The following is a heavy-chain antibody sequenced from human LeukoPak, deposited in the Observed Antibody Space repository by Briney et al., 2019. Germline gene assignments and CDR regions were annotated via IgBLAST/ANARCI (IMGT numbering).Heavy chain of an antibody. CDR1: GGTFSSYA. V-gene: IGHV1-46*01. CDR2: INPSGGST. CDR3: ARGRGIAAAGIDGDWFDP. D-gene: IGHD6-13*01. J-gene: IGHJ5*02. Sequence: GSSVKVSCKASGGTFSSYAISWVRQAPGQGLEWMGIINPSGGSTSYAQKFQGRVTMTRDMSTSTVYMELSSLRSEDTAVYYCARGRGIAAAGIDGDWFDPWGQGTLVTVSS.